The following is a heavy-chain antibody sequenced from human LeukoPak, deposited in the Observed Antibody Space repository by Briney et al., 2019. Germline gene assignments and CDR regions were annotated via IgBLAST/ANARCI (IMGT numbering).Heavy chain of an antibody. CDR2: ISSISSYI. D-gene: IGHD1-26*01. CDR3: SRDATGLYFDY. Sequence: GWSLRLSCAASGCTFSSYSMNWVRQAPGKGLEWVSSISSISSYIYYAAPVKGRFTISRDNAKNSLYLQINSLRAEDTAVYYCSRDATGLYFDYWGQGALVTVSS. CDR1: GCTFSSYS. J-gene: IGHJ4*02. V-gene: IGHV3-21*01.